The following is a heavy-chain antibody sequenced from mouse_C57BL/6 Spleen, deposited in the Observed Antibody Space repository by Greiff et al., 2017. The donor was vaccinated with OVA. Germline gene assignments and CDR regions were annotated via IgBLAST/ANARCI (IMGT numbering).Heavy chain of an antibody. J-gene: IGHJ4*01. CDR2: IWSGGST. V-gene: IGHV2-2*01. CDR1: GFSLTSYG. D-gene: IGHD4-1*01. Sequence: VQLQQSGPGLVQPSQSLSITCTVSGFSLTSYGVHWVRQSPGKGLEWLGVIWSGGSTDYNAAFISRLSISKDNSKSQVFFKMNSLQADDTAIYYCASPLGRAMDYWGQGTSVTVSS. CDR3: ASPLGRAMDY.